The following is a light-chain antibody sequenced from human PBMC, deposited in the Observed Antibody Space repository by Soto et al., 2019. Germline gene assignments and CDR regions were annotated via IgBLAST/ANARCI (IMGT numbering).Light chain of an antibody. CDR2: GAS. V-gene: IGKV3-15*01. CDR1: QSVSSN. J-gene: IGKJ2*01. Sequence: EIVMTQSPATLSVSPGERATLSCRASQSVSSNLAWYQQKPGQAPRLLIYGASTRATGIPARFSGSGSGTEFTLTISSLQSEDCAVYYCQQYNNWSRGTFGQGTKLEIK. CDR3: QQYNNWSRGT.